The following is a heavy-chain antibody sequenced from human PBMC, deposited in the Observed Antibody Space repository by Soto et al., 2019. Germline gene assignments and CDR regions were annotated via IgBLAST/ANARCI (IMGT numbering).Heavy chain of an antibody. CDR1: GLTFSTYA. CDR2: IGGSGTGGRT. V-gene: IGHV3-23*01. J-gene: IGHJ6*02. CDR3: AKSXXXXDGYNSDYYGMDV. Sequence: EVHLLESGGDLVQPGGSLRLSCTASGLTFSTYAMSWVRQAXGKGLEXVSAIGGSGTGGRTYYADSVKGRFTISRDNSKNTVYLQMNSLRADDTAVYXXAKSXXXXDGYNSDYYGMDVWGQGTTVTVSS. D-gene: IGHD5-12*01.